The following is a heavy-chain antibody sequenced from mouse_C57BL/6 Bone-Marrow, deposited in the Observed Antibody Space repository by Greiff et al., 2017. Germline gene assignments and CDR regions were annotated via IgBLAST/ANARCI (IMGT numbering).Heavy chain of an antibody. CDR3: ARRGYAN. V-gene: IGHV5-17*01. CDR1: GFTFSDYG. CDR2: ISSGSSTI. D-gene: IGHD2-10*02. J-gene: IGHJ3*01. Sequence: EVKLVESGGGLVKPGGSLKLSCAASGFTFSDYGMHWVRQAPEKGLEWVAYISSGSSTIYYADKVKGRFTISRDNAKNTLFLQMTSLRSEYTAIYYCARRGYANWYQGTLVTVSA.